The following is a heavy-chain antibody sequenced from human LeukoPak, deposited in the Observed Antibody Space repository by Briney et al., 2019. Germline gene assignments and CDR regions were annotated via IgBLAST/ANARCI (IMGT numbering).Heavy chain of an antibody. CDR3: ARGWSQTATVGFDY. V-gene: IGHV3-30*03. CDR2: ISYDGSNK. CDR1: GFSFSGSG. D-gene: IGHD4-23*01. Sequence: GGSLRLSCAASGFSFSGSGMHWVRQAPGKGLEWVAVISYDGSNKYYADSVKGRFTMSRDNAKNSLYLQMNSLRAEDTAVYYCARGWSQTATVGFDYWGQGTLVTVSS. J-gene: IGHJ4*02.